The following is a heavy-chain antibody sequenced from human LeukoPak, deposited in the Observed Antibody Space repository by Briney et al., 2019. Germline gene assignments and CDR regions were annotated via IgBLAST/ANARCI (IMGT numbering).Heavy chain of an antibody. J-gene: IGHJ4*02. CDR3: ARDGSSGWTLFDY. CDR2: ISSSSSYI. Sequence: GGSLRLSCAASGFTFSSYSMNWVRQAPGKGLEWVSSISSSSSYIYYADSVKGRFTISRDNAKNSLYLQMNSLRADDTAVYYCARDGSSGWTLFDYWGQGTLVTVSP. D-gene: IGHD6-19*01. CDR1: GFTFSSYS. V-gene: IGHV3-21*01.